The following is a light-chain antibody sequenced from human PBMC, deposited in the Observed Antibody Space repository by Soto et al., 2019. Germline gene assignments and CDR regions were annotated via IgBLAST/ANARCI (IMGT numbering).Light chain of an antibody. CDR2: DVS. CDR1: SSDVGGYNY. J-gene: IGLJ1*01. CDR3: SSYTSTSNYV. V-gene: IGLV2-14*01. Sequence: QSALPQPASVSGSPGQSITISCTGTSSDVGGYNYVSWYQQHPGKAPQLMIYDVSNRPSGVSDRFSGSKSDNTASLTISGIQAEDEADYYCSSYTSTSNYVFGTGTKVPVL.